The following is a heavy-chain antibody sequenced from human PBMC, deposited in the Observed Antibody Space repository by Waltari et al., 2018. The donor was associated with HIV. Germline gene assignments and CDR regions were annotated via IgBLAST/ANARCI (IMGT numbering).Heavy chain of an antibody. Sequence: QVQLQESGPGLVKPSGTLSLTCAVSGGTISSRNWWSWIRQSPGKGLEWLGEIYHTGGVNYNASLKSRVTMAVDKSKNHFSLNLKSVTAADTAVYFCARHNLLGRVGRIDPWGQGILVTVSS. CDR1: GGTISSRNW. D-gene: IGHD1-20*01. J-gene: IGHJ5*02. V-gene: IGHV4-4*02. CDR2: IYHTGGV. CDR3: ARHNLLGRVGRIDP.